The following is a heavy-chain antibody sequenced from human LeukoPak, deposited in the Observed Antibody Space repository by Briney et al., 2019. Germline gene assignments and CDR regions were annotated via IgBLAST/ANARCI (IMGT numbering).Heavy chain of an antibody. Sequence: ASETLSLTCVVSGGSISSGGYSWSWIRQPPGKGLEWIGYIYHSGSTYYNLSLKSRVTISVDRSKNQFSLKLSSVTAADTAVYYCARSPTRYCSSTSCPYWYFDLWGRGTLVTVSS. CDR3: ARSPTRYCSSTSCPYWYFDL. V-gene: IGHV4-30-2*01. J-gene: IGHJ2*01. D-gene: IGHD2-2*01. CDR1: GGSISSGGYS. CDR2: IYHSGST.